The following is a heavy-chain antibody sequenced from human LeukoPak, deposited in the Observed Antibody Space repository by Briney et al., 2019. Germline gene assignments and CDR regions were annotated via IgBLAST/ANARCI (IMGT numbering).Heavy chain of an antibody. CDR2: ISAYNGNT. CDR1: GDTFASYG. V-gene: IGHV1-18*01. Sequence: GASVKVSCKASGDTFASYGISWVRQAPGQGLEWMGWISAYNGNTNYAQKLQGRVTMTTDTSTSTAYMELRSLRSDDTAVYYCARDCSSTSCYGALDYWGQGTLVTVSS. J-gene: IGHJ4*02. CDR3: ARDCSSTSCYGALDY. D-gene: IGHD2-2*01.